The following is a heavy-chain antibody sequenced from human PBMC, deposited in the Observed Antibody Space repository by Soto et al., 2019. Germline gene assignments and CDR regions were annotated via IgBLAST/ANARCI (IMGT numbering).Heavy chain of an antibody. J-gene: IGHJ4*02. Sequence: GGSLRLSCAASGFTFSNSTMNWVRQAPGKGLEWVACITSSGSFIYYADSMKGRFTISRDDAKKSLYLQMNSLRAEDTTVYYCARVPAASDRTAFYYVSKFFYFDYWGRGTQVTVSS. D-gene: IGHD3-22*01. CDR2: ITSSGSFI. CDR3: ARVPAASDRTAFYYVSKFFYFDY. CDR1: GFTFSNST. V-gene: IGHV3-21*01.